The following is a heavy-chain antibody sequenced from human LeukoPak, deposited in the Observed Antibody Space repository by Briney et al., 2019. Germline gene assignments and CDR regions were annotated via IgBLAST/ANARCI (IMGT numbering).Heavy chain of an antibody. Sequence: PGGSLRLSCAASGFTFSNAWMSWVRQAPGKGLEGVGRINSKTDGGTTDYAAPVKGRFTISRDDSKNTLYLQMNSLKTEDTAVYCCTTAPYGMDVWGQGTTVTVSS. CDR3: TTAPYGMDV. CDR1: GFTFSNAW. CDR2: INSKTDGGTT. J-gene: IGHJ6*02. V-gene: IGHV3-15*01.